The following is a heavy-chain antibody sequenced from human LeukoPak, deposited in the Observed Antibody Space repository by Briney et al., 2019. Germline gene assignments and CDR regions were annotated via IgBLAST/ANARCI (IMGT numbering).Heavy chain of an antibody. J-gene: IGHJ4*02. D-gene: IGHD2-15*01. Sequence: PSETPSLTCAVSGGSINSHHWGWIRQPPGKGLEWIGDIYYTGKNNYNPSLKSRVTIALDTSKNHLSLNLTSVLAADTAIYYCVRRDIGWNYFDYWGQGILVTVSS. CDR2: IYYTGKN. CDR1: GGSINSHH. CDR3: VRRDIGWNYFDY. V-gene: IGHV4-59*08.